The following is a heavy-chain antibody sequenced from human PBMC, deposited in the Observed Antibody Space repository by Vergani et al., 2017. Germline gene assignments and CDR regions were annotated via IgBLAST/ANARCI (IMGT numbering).Heavy chain of an antibody. CDR1: GGTFSSYA. Sequence: QVQLVQSGAEVKKPGSSVKVSCKASGGTFSSYAISWVRQAPGQGLEWMGRIIPILGIANYAQKFQGRVTITADKSTSTAYMELSSLRSEDTAVYYCARFSYFYYGMDVWGQGTTVTVSS. J-gene: IGHJ6*02. CDR3: ARFSYFYYGMDV. CDR2: IIPILGIA. V-gene: IGHV1-69*04. D-gene: IGHD2/OR15-2a*01.